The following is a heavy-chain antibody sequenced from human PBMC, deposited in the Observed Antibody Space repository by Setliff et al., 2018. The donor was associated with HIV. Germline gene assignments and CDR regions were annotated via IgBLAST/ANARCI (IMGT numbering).Heavy chain of an antibody. J-gene: IGHJ3*02. CDR1: EYTFTGYY. V-gene: IGHV1-2*06. CDR3: ARDQTPLDAFDI. Sequence: ASVKVSCKASEYTFTGYYIHWVRQAPGQGLEWMGRVDPNSGGTNYAQKFQGRVTLTRDTSISTAYMEVSRLRSDDTAMYYCARDQTPLDAFDIWGQGTMVTVSS. CDR2: VDPNSGGT. D-gene: IGHD2-15*01.